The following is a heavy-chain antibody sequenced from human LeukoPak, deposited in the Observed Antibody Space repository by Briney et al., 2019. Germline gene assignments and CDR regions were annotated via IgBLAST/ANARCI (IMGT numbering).Heavy chain of an antibody. V-gene: IGHV4-4*02. D-gene: IGHD3-22*01. Sequence: SGTLSLTCAVSGGSISSSYWWSWVRQPPGKGLEWIGEIYHSGSTNYNPSPKSRVTMSVDKSKNQFSLKLSSVTAADTAVYYCARSITVIVVAKDAFDIWGQGTMVTVSS. J-gene: IGHJ3*02. CDR3: ARSITVIVVAKDAFDI. CDR2: IYHSGST. CDR1: GGSISSSYW.